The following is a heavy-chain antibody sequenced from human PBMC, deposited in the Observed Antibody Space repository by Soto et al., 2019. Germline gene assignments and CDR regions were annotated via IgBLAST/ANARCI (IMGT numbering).Heavy chain of an antibody. Sequence: SETLSLTCTVSGGSTSSDNYWSWIRQPPGKGLEWIGHIYYSGNTDYNPSLKSRLAISIDTSKNQFSLKLSSVTAADTAVYFCAREGGESSDGLYYFDSWGRGSLVTVSS. CDR1: GGSTSSDNY. D-gene: IGHD3-16*01. J-gene: IGHJ4*02. V-gene: IGHV4-30-4*01. CDR3: AREGGESSDGLYYFDS. CDR2: IYYSGNT.